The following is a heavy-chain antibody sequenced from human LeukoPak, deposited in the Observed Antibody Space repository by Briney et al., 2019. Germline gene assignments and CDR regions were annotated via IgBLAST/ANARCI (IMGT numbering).Heavy chain of an antibody. J-gene: IGHJ4*02. V-gene: IGHV3-53*01. CDR2: IYSGGST. CDR3: ASGPKTSFDY. CDR1: GFTVSSNY. Sequence: GGSLRLSCAASGFTVSSNYMSWVRQAPGKGLEWVSIIYSGGSTFYADSVKGRFTISRDNAKNSLYLQVNSLRVEDTAVYYCASGPKTSFDYWGQGTLVTVSS.